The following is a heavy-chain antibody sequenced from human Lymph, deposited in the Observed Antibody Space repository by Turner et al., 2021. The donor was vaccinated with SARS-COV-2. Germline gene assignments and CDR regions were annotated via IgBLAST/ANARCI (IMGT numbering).Heavy chain of an antibody. J-gene: IGHJ6*02. D-gene: IGHD3-3*01. Sequence: QVQLGPSGGEVKKPGASVKVSCTASGYTFTGHYMHWVRQAPGQGLEWRGWINPNSGGTNDAQNFQGRVTMTRDTSISTAYMELSRLRSEDTAVKYCARDVERYNDFWSGYSGGYGLDVWGQGTTVTVSS. CDR2: INPNSGGT. CDR3: ARDVERYNDFWSGYSGGYGLDV. V-gene: IGHV1-2*02. CDR1: GYTFTGHY.